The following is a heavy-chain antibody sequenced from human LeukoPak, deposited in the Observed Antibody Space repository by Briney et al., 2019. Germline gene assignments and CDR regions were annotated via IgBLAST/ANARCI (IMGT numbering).Heavy chain of an antibody. D-gene: IGHD1-14*01. CDR3: AKGANRYYYYYGMDV. J-gene: IGHJ6*02. CDR2: ISWNSGSI. V-gene: IGHV3-9*01. CDR1: GFTFDDYA. Sequence: PRGSLRLSCAASGFTFDDYAMHWVRQAPGKGLEWVSGISWNSGSIGYADSVKGRFTISRDNAKNSLYLQMNSLRAEDTALYYCAKGANRYYYYYGMDVWGQGTTVTVSS.